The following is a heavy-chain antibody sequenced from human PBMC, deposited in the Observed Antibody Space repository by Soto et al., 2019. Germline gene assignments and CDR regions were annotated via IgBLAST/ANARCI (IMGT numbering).Heavy chain of an antibody. Sequence: SETLSLTCTVSGGSIRRDSYFWVWIRQPPRKGLEWIGEINHSGSTNYNPSLKSRVTISVDTSKNQFSLKLSSVTAADTAVYYCARGGPPVPRRGYSSSRDNNWFDPWGQGTLVTVSS. D-gene: IGHD6-13*01. CDR1: GGSIRRDSYF. V-gene: IGHV4-39*07. CDR3: ARGGPPVPRRGYSSSRDNNWFDP. CDR2: INHSGST. J-gene: IGHJ5*02.